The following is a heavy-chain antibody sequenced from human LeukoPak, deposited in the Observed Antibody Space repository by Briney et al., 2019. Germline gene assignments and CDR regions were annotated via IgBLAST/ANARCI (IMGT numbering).Heavy chain of an antibody. D-gene: IGHD3-16*01. CDR3: TRGGAFDI. V-gene: IGHV3-66*02. CDR2: IQSDGST. CDR1: GFTVSNNY. Sequence: GGSLGLSCAASGFTVSNNYISWVRQAPGKGLEWVSVIQSDGSTYYADSVRGRFTISRDNSKNTLYLQMNSLRAEDTAVYYCTRGGAFDIWGQGTMVTVSS. J-gene: IGHJ3*02.